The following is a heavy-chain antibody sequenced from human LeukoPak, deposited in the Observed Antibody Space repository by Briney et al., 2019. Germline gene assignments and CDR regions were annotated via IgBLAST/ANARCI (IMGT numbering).Heavy chain of an antibody. D-gene: IGHD4-17*01. CDR3: ARTHGDYDLDY. CDR1: GFTFSSYW. V-gene: IGHV3-74*01. CDR2: INSDGSST. Sequence: GGSLRLSCAASGFTFSSYWMHWVRQAPGKGLVWVSRINSDGSSTSYADSVKGRFTISRDNAKNTLYLQMNSLRAEDTAVYYCARTHGDYDLDYWGQGTLVTVSS. J-gene: IGHJ4*02.